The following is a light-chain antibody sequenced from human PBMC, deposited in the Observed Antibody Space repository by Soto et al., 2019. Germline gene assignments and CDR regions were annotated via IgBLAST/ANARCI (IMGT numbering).Light chain of an antibody. CDR3: QVRDSSSDHVV. V-gene: IGLV3-21*02. CDR1: NIGDKS. CDR2: DDS. J-gene: IGLJ7*01. Sequence: SYVLTQPPSVSVATGQTASITCGGNNIGDKSVHWYQQKPGQAPVLVVHDDSDRPSGIPERFSGSNSGNTATLTISRVEGGDEADYYCQVRDSSSDHVVFGGGTQLTVL.